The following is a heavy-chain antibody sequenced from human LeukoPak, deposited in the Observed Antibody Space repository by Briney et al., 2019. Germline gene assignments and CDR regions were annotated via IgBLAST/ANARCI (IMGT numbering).Heavy chain of an antibody. J-gene: IGHJ3*02. D-gene: IGHD5-24*01. CDR3: ARAKRRWLQLGAFDI. V-gene: IGHV3-53*04. CDR1: GSTVSSNY. CDR2: IYSGGRT. Sequence: GGSLRLSCAASGSTVSSNYMSWVRQAPGKGLEWVSVIYSGGRTYYADSVKGRFTISRHNSKNTLYLQMNSLRAEDTAVYYCARAKRRWLQLGAFDIWGQGTMVTVSS.